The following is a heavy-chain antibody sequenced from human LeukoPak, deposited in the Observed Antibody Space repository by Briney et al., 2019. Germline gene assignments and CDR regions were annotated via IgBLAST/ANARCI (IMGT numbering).Heavy chain of an antibody. CDR3: ASSLDLGSYYDY. CDR2: IYYSGST. Sequence: SETLSLTCTVSGGSISSGGYYWSWIRQHPGKGLEWIGYIYYSGSTNYNPSLKSRVTISVDTSKNQFSLKLSSVTAADTAVYYCASSLDLGSYYDYWGQGTLVTVSS. V-gene: IGHV4-61*08. J-gene: IGHJ4*02. CDR1: GGSISSGGYY. D-gene: IGHD1-26*01.